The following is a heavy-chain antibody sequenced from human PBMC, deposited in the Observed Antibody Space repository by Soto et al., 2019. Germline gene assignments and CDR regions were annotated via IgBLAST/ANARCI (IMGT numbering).Heavy chain of an antibody. J-gene: IGHJ6*02. CDR1: GASISPYY. Sequence: SETLSLTCTVSGASISPYYWTWIRQPPGKGLEWIGYIFSSGNTNYNPSLKSRVTISVDTSKYQFSLKLSSVTAADTAVYYCAREYYYGSAGYRGMDVWGQGTTVTVSS. CDR2: IFSSGNT. CDR3: AREYYYGSAGYRGMDV. V-gene: IGHV4-59*01. D-gene: IGHD3-10*01.